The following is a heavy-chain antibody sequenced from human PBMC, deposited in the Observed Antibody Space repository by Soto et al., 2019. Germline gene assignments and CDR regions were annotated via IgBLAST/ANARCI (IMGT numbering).Heavy chain of an antibody. J-gene: IGHJ4*02. CDR1: GASTVSHYH. V-gene: IGHV4-31*02. CDR2: IFNTGTT. CDR3: ALALGPTTGLDY. Sequence: QVQLQESGPGLVKPSQTLSLTCSVSGASTVSHYHWTWIRQPPGKGLEWMGSIFNTGTTFYNPSLPSRLSISMDTSGNHFSLELRSVTAADTAVYYCALALGPTTGLDYWGQGTLVTVSS. D-gene: IGHD1-26*01.